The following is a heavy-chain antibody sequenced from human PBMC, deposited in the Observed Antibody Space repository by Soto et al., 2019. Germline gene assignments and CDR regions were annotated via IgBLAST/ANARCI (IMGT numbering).Heavy chain of an antibody. J-gene: IGHJ6*02. D-gene: IGHD1-1*01. CDR3: GRTKDDVYGVDV. CDR2: IYHNERT. CDR1: GTSISSSQW. V-gene: IGHV4-4*02. Sequence: QVQLQESGPGLVKPSGTLSLTCAVSGTSISSSQWWSWVRQPPGKGLEWIGEIYHNERTNYNPSLKSRLTMSLDKSKNQVSLKLRSVTAADTATYYCGRTKDDVYGVDVWGQGTTVPVSS.